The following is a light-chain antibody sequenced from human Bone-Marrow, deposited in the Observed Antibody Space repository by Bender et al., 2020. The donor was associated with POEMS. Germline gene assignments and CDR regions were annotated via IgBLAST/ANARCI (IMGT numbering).Light chain of an antibody. J-gene: IGLJ3*02. CDR3: QAWDTYAVM. Sequence: SYEVTPPPSVSVSPGQTASITCSGDDLGDKYVAWYQQKPGQPPGLAIYQDTKRPSGIPERFSGSNSGNTATLTISGTQAMDESDYYCQAWDTYAVMFGGGTKLTVL. CDR2: QDT. CDR1: DLGDKY. V-gene: IGLV3-1*01.